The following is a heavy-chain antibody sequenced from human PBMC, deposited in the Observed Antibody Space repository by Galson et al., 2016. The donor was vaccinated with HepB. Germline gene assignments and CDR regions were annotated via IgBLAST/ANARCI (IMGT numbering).Heavy chain of an antibody. V-gene: IGHV3-21*01. CDR2: ISSSSAYV. D-gene: IGHD3-3*01. CDR1: GFSFSTYT. J-gene: IGHJ3*01. Sequence: SLRLSCAASGFSFSTYTMNWVRQAPGKGLEWISYISSSSAYVDYADSVKGRFTISRENAKSSLYLQMNSLRAEDTAVYYCARDRSRFSSGYYTGARDVFAVWGQGTVVTVSS. CDR3: ARDRSRFSSGYYTGARDVFAV.